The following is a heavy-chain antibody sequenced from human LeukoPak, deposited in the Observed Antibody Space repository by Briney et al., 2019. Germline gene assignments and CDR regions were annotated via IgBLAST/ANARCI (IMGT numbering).Heavy chain of an antibody. CDR3: ARGPAAAGIDAFDI. Sequence: PSETLSLTCAVYGGSFSGYYWSWIRQPPGKGLEWIGEINHSGSTNYNPSLKSRVTISVDTSKNQFSLKLSSVTAADTAVYYCARGPAAAGIDAFDIWGQGTMVTVSS. CDR1: GGSFSGYY. V-gene: IGHV4-34*01. CDR2: INHSGST. D-gene: IGHD6-13*01. J-gene: IGHJ3*02.